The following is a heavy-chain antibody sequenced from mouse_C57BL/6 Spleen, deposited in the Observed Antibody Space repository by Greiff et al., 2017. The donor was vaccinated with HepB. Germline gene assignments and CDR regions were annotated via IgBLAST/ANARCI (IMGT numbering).Heavy chain of an antibody. Sequence: QVHVKQPGTELVKPGASVKLSCKASGYTFTSYWMHWVKQRPGQGLEWIGNINPSNGGTNYNEKFKSKATLTVDKSSSTAYMQLSSLTSEDSAVYYCARSVITPAMDYWGQGTSVTVSS. CDR2: INPSNGGT. D-gene: IGHD1-1*01. V-gene: IGHV1-53*01. CDR3: ARSVITPAMDY. J-gene: IGHJ4*01. CDR1: GYTFTSYW.